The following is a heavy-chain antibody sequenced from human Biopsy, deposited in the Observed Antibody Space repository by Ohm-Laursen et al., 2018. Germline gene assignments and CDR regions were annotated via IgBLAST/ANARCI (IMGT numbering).Heavy chain of an antibody. D-gene: IGHD1-26*01. CDR1: GGSIYNFF. CDR2: FYYSGST. Sequence: SETLSLTCTVSGGSIYNFFWSWIRQPPGKGLEWIGYFYYSGSTNYNPSLKSRVTISVDRSKNHFSLELSSVTAADTAVYYCARVGVGAPSIDYFDSWGQGALVTVSS. V-gene: IGHV4-59*01. CDR3: ARVGVGAPSIDYFDS. J-gene: IGHJ4*02.